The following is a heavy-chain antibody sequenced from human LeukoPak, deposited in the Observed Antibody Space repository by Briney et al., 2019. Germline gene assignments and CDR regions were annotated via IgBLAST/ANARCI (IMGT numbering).Heavy chain of an antibody. CDR3: AKNYYSDTSAYFRYAFDI. Sequence: PGGSLRLSCAASGFTFSSYGMHWVRQAPGKGLEWVAVISYDGSNKYYADSVKGRFTISRDNSKNTLYLEMDSLRAEDTAVYYCAKNYYSDTSAYFRYAFDIWGQGIVVTVSS. CDR1: GFTFSSYG. J-gene: IGHJ3*02. CDR2: ISYDGSNK. D-gene: IGHD3-22*01. V-gene: IGHV3-30*18.